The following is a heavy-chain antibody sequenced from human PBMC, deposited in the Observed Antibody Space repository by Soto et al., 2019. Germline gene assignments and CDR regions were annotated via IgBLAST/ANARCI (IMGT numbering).Heavy chain of an antibody. CDR3: ARVDGAFGV. V-gene: IGHV3-48*02. Sequence: EVQLVESGGDLVQPGGSLRLSCAASGFTFSTFSMIWVRQAPGKGLEWVSYISGSGGIVYYSDSVKGRFTISRDNARTSLYLQMNSLRDEDTAVYYCARVDGAFGVWGQGTMVTVSS. D-gene: IGHD3-9*01. CDR2: ISGSGGIV. J-gene: IGHJ3*01. CDR1: GFTFSTFS.